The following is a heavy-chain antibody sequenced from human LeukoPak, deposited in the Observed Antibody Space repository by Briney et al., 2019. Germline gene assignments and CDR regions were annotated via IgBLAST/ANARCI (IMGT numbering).Heavy chain of an antibody. CDR1: GGXISSSSYY. CDR3: ARSYSSSWPSPDY. Sequence: SETLSLTCTVSGGXISSSSYYRGWIRQPPGKGLESIGSIYYSGSTYYNPSLRSRVTISVDTSKNQFSLKLSSVTAADTAVYYCARSYSSSWPSPDYWGQGTLVTVSS. D-gene: IGHD6-13*01. J-gene: IGHJ4*02. V-gene: IGHV4-39*01. CDR2: IYYSGST.